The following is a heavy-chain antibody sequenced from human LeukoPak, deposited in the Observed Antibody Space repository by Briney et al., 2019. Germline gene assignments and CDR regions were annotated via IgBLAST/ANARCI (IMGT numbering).Heavy chain of an antibody. CDR1: LDSTTSNF. D-gene: IGHD3/OR15-3a*01. V-gene: IGHV4-4*02. Sequence: SETLSLTCTVSLDSTTSNFWSWVRQPPGKGLEWIGEIHRSGSPNYNPSLQSRVTISIDRSRNQIVLELSSVTAADTAVYYCARDYDFWGNNWFDPWGQGTLVTVSS. CDR3: ARDYDFWGNNWFDP. J-gene: IGHJ5*02. CDR2: IHRSGSP.